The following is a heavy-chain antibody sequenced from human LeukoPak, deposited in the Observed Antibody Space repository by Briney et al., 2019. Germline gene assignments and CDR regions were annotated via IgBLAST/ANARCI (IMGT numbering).Heavy chain of an antibody. CDR2: INPFAGDT. CDR1: GYIFTDYY. Sequence: ASVKVSCKASGYIFTDYYLHWVRPAPGQGPEWMGVINPFAGDTTYSQRFQDRVTMTRDTSTTTVYIDVSSLRSGDTAVYYCARAVSVGAANYFDYWGQGTVVTVSS. J-gene: IGHJ4*02. CDR3: ARAVSVGAANYFDY. D-gene: IGHD2-15*01. V-gene: IGHV1-46*01.